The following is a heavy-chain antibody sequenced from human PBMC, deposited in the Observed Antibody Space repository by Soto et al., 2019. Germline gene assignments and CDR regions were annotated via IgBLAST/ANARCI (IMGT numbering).Heavy chain of an antibody. CDR3: ARSAGWYAVHS. V-gene: IGHV4-4*02. J-gene: IGHJ4*02. CDR1: GDSVSSPYY. CDR2: VFHTGTT. Sequence: QVQLQESGPGLVKPSGTLSLTCAVSGDSVSSPYYWCWVRQPPGKGLEWIGEVFHTGTTSYNPSLRSRATISTDKSINQFSLALRSVPAADTAVYYCARSAGWYAVHSWGPGTLVIVSS. D-gene: IGHD6-19*01.